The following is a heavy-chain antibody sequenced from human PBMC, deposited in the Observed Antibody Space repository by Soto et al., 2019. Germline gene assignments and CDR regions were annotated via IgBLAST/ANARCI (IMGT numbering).Heavy chain of an antibody. Sequence: GASVKVSCKASGYTFTGYYMHWVRQAPGQGLEWLGWINPNSGGTNYAQKFQGRVTRTRDTSISTAYMELSRLRSDDTAVYYCASVRQQLVRHYYGMDVWGQGTTVTVSS. V-gene: IGHV1-2*02. CDR3: ASVRQQLVRHYYGMDV. CDR1: GYTFTGYY. J-gene: IGHJ6*02. D-gene: IGHD6-13*01. CDR2: INPNSGGT.